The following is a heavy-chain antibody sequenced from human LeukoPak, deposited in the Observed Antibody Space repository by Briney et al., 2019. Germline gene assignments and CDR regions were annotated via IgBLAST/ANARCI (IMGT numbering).Heavy chain of an antibody. CDR1: GYTFTSYH. CDR2: LKSSGDTT. CDR3: VREEAHTYNFDF. J-gene: IGHJ4*02. Sequence: GASVKVSCKTSGYTFTSYHMHWVRQAPGQGLEWVGILKSSGDTTVYARKFQGRVTVTRDTSTSTVYMELSSLSSEDTALYYCVREEAHTYNFDFWGPGTLVTVSS. D-gene: IGHD5-18*01. V-gene: IGHV1-46*01.